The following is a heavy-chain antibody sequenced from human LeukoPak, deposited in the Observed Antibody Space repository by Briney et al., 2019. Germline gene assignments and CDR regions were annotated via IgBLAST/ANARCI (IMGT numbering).Heavy chain of an antibody. Sequence: PSETLSLTCTVSGGSISSYYWSWIRQPPGKGLEWIGYIYYSGSTNYNPSLKSRVTISVDTSKNQFSLKLSSVTAADTAVYYCARLRRELYGDDVSWGYYGMDVWGQGTTVTVSS. D-gene: IGHD4-17*01. J-gene: IGHJ6*02. V-gene: IGHV4-59*08. CDR2: IYYSGST. CDR1: GGSISSYY. CDR3: ARLRRELYGDDVSWGYYGMDV.